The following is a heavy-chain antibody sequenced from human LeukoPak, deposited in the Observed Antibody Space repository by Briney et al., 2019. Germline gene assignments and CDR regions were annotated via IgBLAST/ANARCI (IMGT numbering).Heavy chain of an antibody. D-gene: IGHD2-2*01. CDR3: ARISTSRRDYYYYGMDV. CDR1: GGTFSSYA. V-gene: IGHV1-18*01. J-gene: IGHJ6*02. Sequence: ASVKVSCKASGGTFSSYAISWVRQAPGQGLEWMGGISAYNGNTNYAQKLQGRVTMTTDTSTSTAYMELRSLRSDDTAVYYCARISTSRRDYYYYGMDVWGQGTTVTVSS. CDR2: ISAYNGNT.